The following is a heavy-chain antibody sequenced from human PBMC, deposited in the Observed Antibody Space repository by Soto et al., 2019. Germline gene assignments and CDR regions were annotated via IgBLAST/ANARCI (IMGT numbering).Heavy chain of an antibody. Sequence: YSVKVSWKAAGCRFRIYASSWVRQAPGQGLEWMGGIIPIFGTANYAQKFQGRVPITADESTSTAYIDLSSLRSEETAVYYCARCQDSVRKDGMDVWGQGTTVT. D-gene: IGHD2-15*01. CDR1: GCRFRIYA. J-gene: IGHJ6*02. CDR2: IIPIFGTA. CDR3: ARCQDSVRKDGMDV. V-gene: IGHV1-69*13.